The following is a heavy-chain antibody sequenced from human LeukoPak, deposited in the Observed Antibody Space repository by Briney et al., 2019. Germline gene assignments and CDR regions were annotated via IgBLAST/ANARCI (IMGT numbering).Heavy chain of an antibody. D-gene: IGHD5-18*01. Sequence: SETLSLTCTVSGGSIGSYYWGWIRQPPGKGLEWIGSIYYSGSTYYNPSLKSRVTISVDTSKNQFSLKLSSVTAADTAVYYCARDPGYSYGNYYFDYWGQGTLVTVSS. V-gene: IGHV4-39*07. CDR2: IYYSGST. CDR1: GGSIGSYY. CDR3: ARDPGYSYGNYYFDY. J-gene: IGHJ4*02.